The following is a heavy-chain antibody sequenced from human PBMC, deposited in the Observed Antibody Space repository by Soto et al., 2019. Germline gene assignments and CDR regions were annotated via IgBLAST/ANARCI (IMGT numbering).Heavy chain of an antibody. V-gene: IGHV3-23*01. J-gene: IGHJ6*02. CDR3: AKRYGSGSYRDFNSYYGMDI. CDR1: RFTFRNYG. D-gene: IGHD3-10*01. Sequence: PGGSLRLSCAASRFTFRNYGMSWVRQRPGKGLEWVSGISPTGEQRFYVDSVKGRFFISRDNSQNTLSLEMSNLRADDTAVYYCAKRYGSGSYRDFNSYYGMDIWGQGTSVTVSS. CDR2: ISPTGEQR.